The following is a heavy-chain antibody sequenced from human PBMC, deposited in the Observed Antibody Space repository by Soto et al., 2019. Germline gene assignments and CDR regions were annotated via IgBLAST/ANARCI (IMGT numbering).Heavy chain of an antibody. CDR2: IYYSGST. J-gene: IGHJ6*03. CDR1: GGSISSYY. D-gene: IGHD5-18*01. V-gene: IGHV4-59*08. Sequence: SETLSLTCTVSGGSISSYYWSWIRQPPGKGLEWIGYIYYSGSTNYNPSLKSRVTISVDTSKNQFSRKLSSVTAADTAVYYCARYGEGYSYGENYYYYYYMDVWGKGTTVTVSS. CDR3: ARYGEGYSYGENYYYYYYMDV.